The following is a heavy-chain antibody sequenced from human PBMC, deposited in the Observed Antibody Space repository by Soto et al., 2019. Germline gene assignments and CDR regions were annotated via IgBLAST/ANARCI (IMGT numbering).Heavy chain of an antibody. CDR2: ITGTGGTT. V-gene: IGHV3-23*01. CDR1: GFTFISYP. D-gene: IGHD3-16*01. Sequence: GGSLRLSCAASGFTFISYPMTWVRQAPGKGLEWVSSITGTGGTTSYADSVKGRFTISRDNSKNTLYLQLDNLRVEDTAVYYCTRGRRSWEVPRYWGQGTLVTVSS. J-gene: IGHJ4*02. CDR3: TRGRRSWEVPRY.